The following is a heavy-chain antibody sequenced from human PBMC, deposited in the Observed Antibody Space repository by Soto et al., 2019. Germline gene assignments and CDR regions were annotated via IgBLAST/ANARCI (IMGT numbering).Heavy chain of an antibody. CDR1: GFTFSSYA. Sequence: GGSLRLSCAASGFTFSSYAMHWVRQAPGKGLEWVAVISYDGSNKYYADSVKGRFTISRDNSKNTLYLQMNSLRAEDTAVYCCAKDRTPHAFDIWGQGTMVTVSS. CDR2: ISYDGSNK. CDR3: AKDRTPHAFDI. J-gene: IGHJ3*02. V-gene: IGHV3-30-3*01.